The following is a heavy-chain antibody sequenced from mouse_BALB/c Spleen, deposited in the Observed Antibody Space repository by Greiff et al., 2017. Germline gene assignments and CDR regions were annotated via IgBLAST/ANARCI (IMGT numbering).Heavy chain of an antibody. J-gene: IGHJ4*01. D-gene: IGHD2-14*01. V-gene: IGHV5-6-4*01. CDR1: GFTFSSYT. Sequence: DVMLVESGGGLVKPGGSLKLSCAASGFTFSSYTMSWVRQTPEKRLEWVATISSGGSYTYYPDSVKGRFTISRDNAKNTLYLQMSSLKSEDTAMYYCTREDYRYDGDYYAMDYWGQGTSVTVSS. CDR3: TREDYRYDGDYYAMDY. CDR2: ISSGGSYT.